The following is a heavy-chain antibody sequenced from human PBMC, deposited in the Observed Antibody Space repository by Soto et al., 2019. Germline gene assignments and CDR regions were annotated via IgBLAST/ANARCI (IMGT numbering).Heavy chain of an antibody. Sequence: GASVKVSCKASGYTFTSYGISWVRQAPGQGLEWMGWISAYNGNTNYAQKLQGRVTMTTDTSTSTAYMELRSLRSDDTAVYYCARESPSPARHPDASDICGQGTMVTVSS. J-gene: IGHJ3*02. CDR2: ISAYNGNT. CDR1: GYTFTSYG. CDR3: ARESPSPARHPDASDI. V-gene: IGHV1-18*01.